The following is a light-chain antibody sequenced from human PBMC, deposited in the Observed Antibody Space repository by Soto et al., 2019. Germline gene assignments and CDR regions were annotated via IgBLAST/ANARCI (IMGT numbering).Light chain of an antibody. Sequence: RASQSIASYVAWYHQRPGQAPRLLIYATSNRATGVPVRFSGSGSGTEFTLTISSLETEDSGVYYCQQYGSSPPDTFGQGTKVDIK. CDR2: ATS. CDR3: QQYGSSPPDT. V-gene: IGKV3D-15*02. J-gene: IGKJ1*01. CDR1: QSIASY.